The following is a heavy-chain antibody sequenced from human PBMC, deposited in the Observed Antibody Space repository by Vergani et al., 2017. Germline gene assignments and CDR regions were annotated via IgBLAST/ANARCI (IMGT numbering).Heavy chain of an antibody. V-gene: IGHV3-23*01. CDR2: ISGSGGST. CDR1: GFTFSSYV. J-gene: IGHJ4*02. CDR3: ARYPETSIWSGYYRQWIDY. Sequence: EVQLLESGGGLVQPGGSLRLSCAASGFTFSSYVMSWVRQAPGKGLEWVSIISGSGGSTFYADSVKGRFIISREKSKNTLYLQINSLRAEDTAVYYCARYPETSIWSGYYRQWIDYWGQGPLVTVSS. D-gene: IGHD3-3*01.